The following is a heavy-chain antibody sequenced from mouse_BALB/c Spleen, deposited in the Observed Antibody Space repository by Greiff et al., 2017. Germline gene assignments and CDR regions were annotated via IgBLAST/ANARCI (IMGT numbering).Heavy chain of an antibody. Sequence: VMLVESGPGLVAPSQSLSITCTVSGFSLTSYGVHWVRQPPGKGLEWLGVIWAGGSTNYNSALMSRLSISKDNSKSQVFLKMNSLQTDDTAMYYCATPQLGRFAYWGQGTLVTVSA. J-gene: IGHJ3*01. CDR2: IWAGGST. CDR3: ATPQLGRFAY. V-gene: IGHV2-9*02. CDR1: GFSLTSYG. D-gene: IGHD4-1*02.